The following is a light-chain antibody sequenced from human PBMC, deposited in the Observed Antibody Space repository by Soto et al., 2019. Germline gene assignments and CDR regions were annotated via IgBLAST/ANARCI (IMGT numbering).Light chain of an antibody. CDR3: YSYTSSNTVI. CDR2: EVS. V-gene: IGLV2-14*01. Sequence: QSALTQPASVSGSPGQSIAISCTGTGSDVGSHNYVSWFQQSPGKAPRLMIYEVSNRPSGVSNRFSGSKSGNTASLTISGLQAEDEADYYCYSYTSSNTVIFGGGTKLTVL. CDR1: GSDVGSHNY. J-gene: IGLJ2*01.